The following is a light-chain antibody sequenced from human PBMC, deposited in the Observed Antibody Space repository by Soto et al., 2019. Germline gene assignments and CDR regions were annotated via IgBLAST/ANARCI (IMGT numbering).Light chain of an antibody. Sequence: SVLTQPPSVSAAPGQKVTISCSGSSSNIGNNYVSWYQQLPGTAPKLLIYDNDKRPSGIPDRFSGSKSGTSATLGITGLQTGDEADYYCGTWDSGLSAVVFGGGTKLTVL. J-gene: IGLJ2*01. CDR1: SSNIGNNY. V-gene: IGLV1-51*01. CDR3: GTWDSGLSAVV. CDR2: DND.